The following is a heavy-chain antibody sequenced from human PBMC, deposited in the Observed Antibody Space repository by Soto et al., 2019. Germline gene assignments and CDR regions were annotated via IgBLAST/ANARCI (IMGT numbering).Heavy chain of an antibody. J-gene: IGHJ4*02. D-gene: IGHD2-21*01. CDR2: INHSGST. CDR1: GGSFSGYY. CDR3: ARGRGIYRY. Sequence: QVQLQQWGAGLLKPSETLSLTCAVYGGSFSGYYWSWIRQPPGKGLEWIGEINHSGSTNYNPSLKSQVTISVDTSKNQCSLKLSSVTAADTAVYYCARGRGIYRYWGQGTLVTVSS. V-gene: IGHV4-34*01.